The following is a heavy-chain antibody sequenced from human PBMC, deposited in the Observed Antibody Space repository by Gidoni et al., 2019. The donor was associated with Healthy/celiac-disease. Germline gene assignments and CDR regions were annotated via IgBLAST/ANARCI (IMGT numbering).Heavy chain of an antibody. J-gene: IGHJ6*02. CDR2: IIPIFGTA. CDR1: GGTFSSYA. CDR3: ARDPGAGYCSGGSCYPPLYYYYGMDV. V-gene: IGHV1-69*01. D-gene: IGHD2-15*01. Sequence: QVQLVQSGAEVKKPGSSVKVSCKASGGTFSSYALSWVRQAPGQGLEWRGGIIPIFGTANYAQKFQGRVTITADESTSTAYMELSSLRSEDTAVYYCARDPGAGYCSGGSCYPPLYYYYGMDVWGQGTTVTVSS.